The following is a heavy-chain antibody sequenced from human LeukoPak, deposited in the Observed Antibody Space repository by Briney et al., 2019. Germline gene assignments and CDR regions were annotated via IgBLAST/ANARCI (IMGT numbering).Heavy chain of an antibody. CDR1: GFPFSSYG. CDR2: ISSSGSTI. J-gene: IGHJ4*02. CDR3: ARDGAYYYDSSGYYYNDY. V-gene: IGHV3-48*04. D-gene: IGHD3-22*01. Sequence: GGSLRLSCAASGFPFSSYGMTWVRQAPGKGLEWVSYISSSGSTIYYADSVKGRFTISRDNAKNSLYLQMNSLRAEDTAVYYCARDGAYYYDSSGYYYNDYWGQGTLVTVSS.